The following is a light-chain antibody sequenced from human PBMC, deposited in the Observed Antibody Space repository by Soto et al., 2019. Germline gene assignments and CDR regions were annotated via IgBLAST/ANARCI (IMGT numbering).Light chain of an antibody. J-gene: IGKJ2*01. Sequence: EIVLTQSPGTLSLSPGERATLSCRASQSVSSSYLVWHQQKPGQAPRLLIYGASTRATGIPARFSGSGSGTEFTLTISSLQSEDFAVYYCQQYNNWPAMYTFGQGTKLEIK. CDR2: GAS. CDR3: QQYNNWPAMYT. CDR1: QSVSSSY. V-gene: IGKV3-15*01.